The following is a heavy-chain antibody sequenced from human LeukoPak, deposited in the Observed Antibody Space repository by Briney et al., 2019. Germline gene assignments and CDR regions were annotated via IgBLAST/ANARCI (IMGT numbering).Heavy chain of an antibody. CDR2: IVFDETAT. CDR3: EKADGHYSNPYFRH. CDR1: GFIFSNSG. D-gene: IGHD4-11*01. J-gene: IGHJ1*01. V-gene: IGHV3-30*02. Sequence: PGRSLRLSCAASGFIFSNSGMHWVRQAPGKGLKWVAYIVFDETATYNADSVKGRFPISRDNSNNTLYWQMNDRRAENRTAIYCEKADGHYSNPYFRHWGQGALVTVSS.